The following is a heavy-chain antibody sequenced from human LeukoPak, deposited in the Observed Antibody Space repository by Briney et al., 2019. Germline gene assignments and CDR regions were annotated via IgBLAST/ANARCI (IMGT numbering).Heavy chain of an antibody. J-gene: IGHJ4*02. CDR3: ARDAAFVVVTNALFDY. V-gene: IGHV3-33*01. Sequence: GRSLRLSCAASGSTFSTYGMHWVRQAPGKGLERVAVIWYDGSNKYYADSVKGRFTISRDNSKNTLYLQMNSLRAEDTAVYYCARDAAFVVVTNALFDYWGQGTLVTVSS. D-gene: IGHD2-21*02. CDR2: IWYDGSNK. CDR1: GSTFSTYG.